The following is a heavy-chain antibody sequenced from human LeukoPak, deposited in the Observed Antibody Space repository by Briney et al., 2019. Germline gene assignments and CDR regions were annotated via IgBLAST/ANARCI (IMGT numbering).Heavy chain of an antibody. D-gene: IGHD6-19*01. CDR3: ARSSLAVYFDY. J-gene: IGHJ4*02. Sequence: SETLSLTCTVSGGSISSGSYYWNWIRQPAGKRLEWLGHVFTRGSTNYNASLEGRLTISLDTARNQFSLYLSSVTAADTAMYFCARSSLAVYFDYWGQGTLVTASS. CDR2: VFTRGST. V-gene: IGHV4-61*09. CDR1: GGSISSGSYY.